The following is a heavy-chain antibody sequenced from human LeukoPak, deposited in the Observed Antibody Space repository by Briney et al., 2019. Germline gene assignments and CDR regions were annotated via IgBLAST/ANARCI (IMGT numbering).Heavy chain of an antibody. J-gene: IGHJ4*02. V-gene: IGHV4-38-2*02. CDR1: GYSISSGYY. D-gene: IGHD6-19*01. CDR2: IYHSGST. Sequence: SQTLSLTSAVSGYSISSGYYWGWIRQPPGKGLEWIGSIYHSGSTYYNPSLKSRVTISVDTSKNQFSLKLSSVTAADTAVYYCARDRGLEQWRVLFDYWGQGTLVTVSS. CDR3: ARDRGLEQWRVLFDY.